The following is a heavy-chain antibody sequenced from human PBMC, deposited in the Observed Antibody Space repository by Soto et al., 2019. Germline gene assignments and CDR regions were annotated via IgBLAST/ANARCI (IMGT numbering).Heavy chain of an antibody. V-gene: IGHV4-4*07. CDR3: EREKPKTYYSAGSPYYLFDY. CDR1: CCSIRVSF. D-gene: IGHD3-22*01. J-gene: IGHJ4*01. Sequence: SETLSLTYAVSCCSIRVSFSSCIRQPAGGGLEWIGHIYTNEDTNYNPSLKRPDTISVHTAKNQFSLKLRSVSAADTAVYYWEREKPKTYYSAGSPYYLFDYWGNGTLVTVSS. CDR2: IYTNEDT.